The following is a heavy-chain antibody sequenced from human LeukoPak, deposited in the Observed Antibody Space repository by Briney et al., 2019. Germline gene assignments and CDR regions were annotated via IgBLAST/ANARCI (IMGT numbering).Heavy chain of an antibody. D-gene: IGHD1-1*01. Sequence: PSETLSLTCTVSGGSISSSSYYWGWIRQPPGKGLEWIGSIYYSGSTYYNPSLKGRVTISVDTSKNQFSLKLSSVTAADTAVYYCTKDDNWYLGSIDYWGQGTLVTVSS. J-gene: IGHJ4*02. CDR2: IYYSGST. CDR3: TKDDNWYLGSIDY. CDR1: GGSISSSSYY. V-gene: IGHV4-39*07.